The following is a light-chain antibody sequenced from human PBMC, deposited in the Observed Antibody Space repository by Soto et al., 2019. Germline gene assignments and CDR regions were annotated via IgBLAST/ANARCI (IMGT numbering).Light chain of an antibody. CDR3: CSYAGSWV. Sequence: QSALTQPASVSGSPGQSITISCTGASSDVGSYDLVSWYQQHPGKAPKLMIYEGSKRPSGVSNRFSGSKSGKTASLTISGLQAEDEADYYCCSYAGSWVFGGGTKVTVL. J-gene: IGLJ3*02. V-gene: IGLV2-23*01. CDR2: EGS. CDR1: SSDVGSYDL.